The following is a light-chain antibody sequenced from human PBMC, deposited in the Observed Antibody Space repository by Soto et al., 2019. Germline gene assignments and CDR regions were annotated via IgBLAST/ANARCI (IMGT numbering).Light chain of an antibody. Sequence: DIQMTQSPSTLSASVGDRVTITCRASQSINSWLAWYQQKSGNAPKLLIYHASNSESGVPSRFSGSGFGTEFTLTFSSLHPDDFATYYCQHYDNFPHTFGQGAKLEIK. CDR3: QHYDNFPHT. CDR2: HAS. J-gene: IGKJ2*01. CDR1: QSINSW. V-gene: IGKV1-5*01.